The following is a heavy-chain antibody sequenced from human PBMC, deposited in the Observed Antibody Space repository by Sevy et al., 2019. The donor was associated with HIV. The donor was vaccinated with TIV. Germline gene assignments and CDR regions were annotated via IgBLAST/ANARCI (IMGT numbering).Heavy chain of an antibody. CDR1: GFDVNENY. CDR3: ASERGYSGYGGMDV. Sequence: GGSLRLSCAASGFDVNENYMSWVRQAPGKGLEWVSIIYSGDSGGSTYYADSVKGRFTISRDNSQNTLYLQINSLRVEDTAAYYCASERGYSGYGGMDVWGQGTTVTVSS. J-gene: IGHJ6*02. D-gene: IGHD5-12*01. V-gene: IGHV3-66*01. CDR2: IYSGDSGGST.